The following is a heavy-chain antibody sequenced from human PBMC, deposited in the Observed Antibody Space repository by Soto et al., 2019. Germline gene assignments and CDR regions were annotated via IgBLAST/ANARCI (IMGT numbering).Heavy chain of an antibody. CDR1: SGSFSGYY. CDR3: ARAPKVSGSSQTRPDF. J-gene: IGHJ4*02. Sequence: PSVTLSLTCSIYSGSFSGYYWSWFRQPPGKGLEWIGEISQSGNTNYSPSLKSRVSISIDTSKKQFSLNLASVSAADTAVYYCARAPKVSGSSQTRPDFWGQGTLVAVSS. CDR2: ISQSGNT. D-gene: IGHD6-6*01. V-gene: IGHV4-34*01.